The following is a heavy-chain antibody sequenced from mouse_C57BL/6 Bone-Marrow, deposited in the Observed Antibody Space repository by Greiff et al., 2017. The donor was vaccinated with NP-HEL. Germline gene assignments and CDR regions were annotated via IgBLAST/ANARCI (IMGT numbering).Heavy chain of an antibody. J-gene: IGHJ4*01. CDR1: GFTFSSYG. Sequence: DVKLVESGGDLVKPGGSLKLSCAASGFTFSSYGMSWVRQTPDKRLEWVATISSGGSYTYYPDSVKGRFTISRDNAKNTLYLQMSSLKSEDTAMYYCVTRYYGSSYVYAMDYWGQGTSVTVSS. D-gene: IGHD1-1*01. V-gene: IGHV5-6*02. CDR2: ISSGGSYT. CDR3: VTRYYGSSYVYAMDY.